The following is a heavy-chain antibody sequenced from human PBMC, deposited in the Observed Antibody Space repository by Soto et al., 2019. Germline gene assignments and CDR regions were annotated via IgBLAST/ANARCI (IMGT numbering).Heavy chain of an antibody. CDR1: GYIFTSYG. CDR3: ARGGYYDSSGSRNYHYYGMDV. V-gene: IGHV1-18*01. Sequence: QVKVVQSGGEVKEPGASVRVSCKTSGYIFTSYGITWVRQAPGQGLEWLGWISPYDDNTNYAQNLQGRVRMSTDTSTRTAYMELRNLRSDDTAVYYCARGGYYDSSGSRNYHYYGMDVWGQGTTITVS. CDR2: ISPYDDNT. J-gene: IGHJ6*02. D-gene: IGHD3-22*01.